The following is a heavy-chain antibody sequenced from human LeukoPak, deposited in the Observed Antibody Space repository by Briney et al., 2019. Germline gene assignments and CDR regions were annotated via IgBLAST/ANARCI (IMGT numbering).Heavy chain of an antibody. CDR1: GFTFSSYG. D-gene: IGHD3-10*01. CDR2: IRYDGSNK. Sequence: GGSLRLSCAASGFTFSSYGMHWVRQAPGKGLEWVAFIRYDGSNKYYADSVKGRFTIPRDNSKNTLYLQMNSLRAEDTAVYYCAVGDYYGSGSYKPPPFDYWGQGTLVTVSS. V-gene: IGHV3-30*02. CDR3: AVGDYYGSGSYKPPPFDY. J-gene: IGHJ4*02.